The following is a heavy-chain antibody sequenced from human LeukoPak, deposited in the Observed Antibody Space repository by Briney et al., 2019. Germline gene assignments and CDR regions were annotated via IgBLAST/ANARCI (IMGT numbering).Heavy chain of an antibody. CDR1: GGSIGTYY. CDR2: IYYNGIT. Sequence: PSETLSLTCTVSGGSIGTYYWNWIRQSPGGGLEWIAYIYYNGITRYNPSLQSRVALSLDTSKNQFSLKLSSVTAADTAVYYCARDHYDSFDYWGQGTLVTVSS. D-gene: IGHD3-3*01. CDR3: ARDHYDSFDY. J-gene: IGHJ4*02. V-gene: IGHV4-59*01.